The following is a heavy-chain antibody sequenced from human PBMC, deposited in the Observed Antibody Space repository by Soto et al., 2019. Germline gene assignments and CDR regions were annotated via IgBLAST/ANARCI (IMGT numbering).Heavy chain of an antibody. CDR2: IRSKAYGGTT. Sequence: GGSLRLSCTASGFTFGDYAMSWFRQAPGKGLEWVGFIRSKAYGGTTEYAASVKGRFTISRDDSKSIAYLQMNSLKTEDTAVYYCTRYHRNSGWYSVINYYGMDVWGQGTTVTVSS. CDR3: TRYHRNSGWYSVINYYGMDV. V-gene: IGHV3-49*03. CDR1: GFTFGDYA. J-gene: IGHJ6*02. D-gene: IGHD6-19*01.